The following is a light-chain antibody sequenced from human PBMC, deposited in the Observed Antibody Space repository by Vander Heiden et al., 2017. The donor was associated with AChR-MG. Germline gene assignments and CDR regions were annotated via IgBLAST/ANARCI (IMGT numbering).Light chain of an antibody. CDR1: SNDVGAYYF. CDR2: DVT. CDR3: CSYAGSYTLI. Sequence: QSALTQPPSVSGSPGQSVTLSCTGTSNDVGAYYFVSWYQHHPGKAPKLPIYDVTKRPSGVPDRFSGSKSGNTAFLTISGLQPVDEADYYCCSYAGSYTLIFGGGTQVT. J-gene: IGLJ2*01. V-gene: IGLV2-11*01.